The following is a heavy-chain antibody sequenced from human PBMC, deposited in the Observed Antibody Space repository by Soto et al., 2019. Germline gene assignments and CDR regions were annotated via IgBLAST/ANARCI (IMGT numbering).Heavy chain of an antibody. J-gene: IGHJ5*02. V-gene: IGHV1-8*01. CDR2: MNPNSANT. CDR1: GYTFTNYD. Sequence: QAQLVQSGAEVKEPGASVKVSCKASGYTFTNYDISWVRQATGQGLEWMGWMNPNSANTGYAQKFQGRVSMTRDTSITTAYMELSSLRSEDTAIYYCARMATSGTLNWFDPWGQGTLVTVSS. D-gene: IGHD1-26*01. CDR3: ARMATSGTLNWFDP.